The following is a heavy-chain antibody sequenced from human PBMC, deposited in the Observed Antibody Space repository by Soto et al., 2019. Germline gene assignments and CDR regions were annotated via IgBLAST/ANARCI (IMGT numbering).Heavy chain of an antibody. V-gene: IGHV1-46*01. CDR2: INPSGGST. CDR3: ARGGGITGTGLDY. Sequence: QVQLVQSGAEVKKPGASVKVSCKASGYTFTSYYMHWVRQAPGQGLEWMGIINPSGGSTSYAQKSKGRVTMTRDRSTSTVYRGLSSLRSEDAAVYYCARGGGITGTGLDYGGQGPLVTVSS. CDR1: GYTFTSYY. J-gene: IGHJ4*02. D-gene: IGHD1-7*01.